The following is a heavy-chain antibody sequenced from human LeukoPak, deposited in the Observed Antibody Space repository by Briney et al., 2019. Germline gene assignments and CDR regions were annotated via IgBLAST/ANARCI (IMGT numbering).Heavy chain of an antibody. CDR3: ARARGPEDYYDSSGDYYFDY. CDR2: IYYSGST. CDR1: GGSISSYY. V-gene: IGHV4-59*01. J-gene: IGHJ4*02. Sequence: SETLSLTCTVSGGSISSYYWSWIRQPPGKGLEWIGYIYYSGSTNYNPSLKSRVTISVDTSKNQFSLKLSSATAADTAVYYCARARGPEDYYDSSGDYYFDYWGQGTLVTVSS. D-gene: IGHD3-22*01.